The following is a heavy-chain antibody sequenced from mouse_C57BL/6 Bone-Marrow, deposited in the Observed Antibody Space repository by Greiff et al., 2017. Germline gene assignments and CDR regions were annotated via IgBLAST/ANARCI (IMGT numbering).Heavy chain of an antibody. J-gene: IGHJ2*01. Sequence: EVKLVESGGDLVKPGGSLKLSCAASGFTFSSYGMSWVRQTPDKRLEWVATISSGGSYTYYPDSVKGRFTISRDNAKNTLYLQMSSLKSEDTAMYYCARHNYYGSFFDYWGQGTTLTVSS. CDR2: ISSGGSYT. CDR3: ARHNYYGSFFDY. CDR1: GFTFSSYG. D-gene: IGHD1-1*01. V-gene: IGHV5-6*01.